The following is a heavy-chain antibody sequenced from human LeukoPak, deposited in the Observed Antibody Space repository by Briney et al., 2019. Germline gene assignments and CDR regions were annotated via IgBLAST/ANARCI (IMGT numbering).Heavy chain of an antibody. Sequence: SETLSLTCGVSGGSITNTNYWTWVRQPPGKGLEWIGEINHSGSTNYNPSLKSRVTISVDTSKNQFSLKLSSVTAADTAVYYCARRTRYFTGLTPWGQGTLVTVSS. CDR2: INHSGST. D-gene: IGHD3-9*01. V-gene: IGHV4-4*02. CDR1: GGSITNTNY. CDR3: ARRTRYFTGLTP. J-gene: IGHJ5*02.